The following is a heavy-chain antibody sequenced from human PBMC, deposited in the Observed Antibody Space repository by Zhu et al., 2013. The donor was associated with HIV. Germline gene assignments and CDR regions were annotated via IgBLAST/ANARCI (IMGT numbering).Heavy chain of an antibody. CDR1: GGTFTTNA. D-gene: IGHD2-8*01. V-gene: IGHV1-69*06. CDR2: ILPEFGTT. J-gene: IGHJ4*02. Sequence: QVHLVQSGAEVKKPGSSVKVSCKASGGTFTTNAINWVRQAPGQGLEWMGTILPEFGTTNYAHKFRGRVSITLDKSTNTAYMELRTLRLEDTAVYYCARDGARAATLYVFEEWGQGTLVTVSS. CDR3: ARDGARAATLYVFEE.